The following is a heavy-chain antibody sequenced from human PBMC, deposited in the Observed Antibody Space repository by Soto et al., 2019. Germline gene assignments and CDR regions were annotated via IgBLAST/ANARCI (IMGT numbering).Heavy chain of an antibody. Sequence: QLQLQESGSGLVKPSQTLSLTCAVSGGSISSGGYSWSWIRQPPGKGLERIGYIYHSVSTYYNPSLKSRVTISVDRTKNQFSLKLSSVTAADTAVYYCARAFMQQLEAFDIWGQGTMVTVSS. J-gene: IGHJ3*02. CDR1: GGSISSGGYS. CDR3: ARAFMQQLEAFDI. D-gene: IGHD6-13*01. V-gene: IGHV4-30-2*01. CDR2: IYHSVST.